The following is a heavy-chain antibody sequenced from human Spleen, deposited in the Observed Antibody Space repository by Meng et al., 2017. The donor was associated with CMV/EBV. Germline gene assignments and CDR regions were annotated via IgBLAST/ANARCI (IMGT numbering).Heavy chain of an antibody. CDR1: GYTFTGYY. J-gene: IGHJ4*02. V-gene: IGHV1-2*02. D-gene: IGHD2-2*01. CDR2: INPNGGGT. CDR3: ARDKVAGGYCSTTTCPQIFTY. Sequence: ASVKVSCKASGYTFTGYYIHWVRQAPGQGLEWMGWINPNGGGTNYAQKFQGRVTMTRDTSINTAYMDLSRLRSDDTAVYFCARDKVAGGYCSTTTCPQIFTYWGQGTLVTVSS.